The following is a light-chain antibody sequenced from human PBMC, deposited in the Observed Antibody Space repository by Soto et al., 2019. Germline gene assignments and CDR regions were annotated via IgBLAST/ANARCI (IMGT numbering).Light chain of an antibody. V-gene: IGLV2-14*01. CDR3: SSYTTRSTVV. CDR2: EVS. J-gene: IGLJ2*01. Sequence: QSVLTQPASVSGSPGQSITISCTGTNTDVGYYKYVSWYQQHPGKAPRLIIYEVSDRPSGVSHRFSGSKSDNTASLTISGLQAEDEADYYCSSYTTRSTVVFGGGTQLTVL. CDR1: NTDVGYYKY.